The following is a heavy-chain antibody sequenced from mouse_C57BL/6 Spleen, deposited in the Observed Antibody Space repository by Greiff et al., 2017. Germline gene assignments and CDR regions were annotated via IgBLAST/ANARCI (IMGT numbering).Heavy chain of an antibody. CDR3: ARGGLGRGYFDY. D-gene: IGHD4-1*01. Sequence: EVKVVESGGGLVKPGGSLKLSCAASGFTFSSYAMSWVRQTPEKRLDWVATISDGGSYTYYPDNVTGRFTISRDNAKNNLYLQMSHLKSEDTAMYYCARGGLGRGYFDYWGQGTTLTVSS. CDR2: ISDGGSYT. V-gene: IGHV5-4*03. CDR1: GFTFSSYA. J-gene: IGHJ2*01.